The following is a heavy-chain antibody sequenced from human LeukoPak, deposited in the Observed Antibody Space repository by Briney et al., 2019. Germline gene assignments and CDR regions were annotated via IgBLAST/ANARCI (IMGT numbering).Heavy chain of an antibody. J-gene: IGHJ4*02. CDR1: GFTFSSYW. D-gene: IGHD6-13*01. V-gene: IGHV3-7*01. CDR3: ARVAAAAGHHYFDY. CDR2: IKQDGSEK. Sequence: GGSLRLSCAASGFTFSSYWMSWVCQAPGKGLEWVANIKQDGSEKYYVDSVKGRFTISRDNAKNSLYLQMNSLRAEDTAVYYCARVAAAAGHHYFDYWGQGTLVTVSS.